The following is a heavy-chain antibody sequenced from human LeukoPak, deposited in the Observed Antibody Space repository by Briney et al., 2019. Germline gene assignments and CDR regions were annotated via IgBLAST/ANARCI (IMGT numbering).Heavy chain of an antibody. CDR3: ASVGGYDFWSGYYAYYYYYMYV. CDR2: IYYSGST. D-gene: IGHD3-3*01. V-gene: IGHV4-39*07. CDR1: VGSISSSSYY. J-gene: IGHJ6*03. Sequence: PSETLSLTCTVTVGSISSSSYYWGWIRQPPGKGLEWIGSIYYSGSTYYHTSLKSRVTIAVVTAKSQFSLKLSSVTAADTAVYCCASVGGYDFWSGYYAYYYYYMYVWGKGTTVTVSS.